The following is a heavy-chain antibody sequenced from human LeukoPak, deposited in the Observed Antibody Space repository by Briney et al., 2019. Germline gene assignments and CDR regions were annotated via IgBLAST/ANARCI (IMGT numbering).Heavy chain of an antibody. CDR3: ARLWVGELFDWDWFDP. D-gene: IGHD3-10*01. J-gene: IGHJ5*02. CDR1: GGSISSFY. Sequence: PSETLSLTCTVPGGSISSFYWSWIRQPPGKGLEWTGYIYYSGSTNYNPSLKSRVTISVDTSKNQFSLKLSSVTAADTDVYYWARLWVGELFDWDWFDPWGQGTLVTVSS. V-gene: IGHV4-59*08. CDR2: IYYSGST.